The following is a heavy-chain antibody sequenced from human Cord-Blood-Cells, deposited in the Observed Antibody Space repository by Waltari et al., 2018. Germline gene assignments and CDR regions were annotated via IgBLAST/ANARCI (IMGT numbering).Heavy chain of an antibody. CDR2: SNHSGST. Sequence: QVQLQQWGAGLLKPSETLSLTCAVYGGSFSGYYWSWIRQPPGKGLEWIGESNHSGSTNYNPSLKSRVTISVDTSKNQFSLKLSSVTAADTAVYYCARFSSSITGTTDWFDPWGQGTLVTVSS. D-gene: IGHD1-7*01. CDR3: ARFSSSITGTTDWFDP. J-gene: IGHJ5*02. V-gene: IGHV4-34*01. CDR1: GGSFSGYY.